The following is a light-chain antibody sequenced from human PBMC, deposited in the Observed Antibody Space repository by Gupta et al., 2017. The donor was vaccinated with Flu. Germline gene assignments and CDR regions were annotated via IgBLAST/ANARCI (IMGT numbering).Light chain of an antibody. CDR1: KLDIRF. J-gene: IGLJ2*01. Sequence: SYDLTQPPSVSVSPGQTASITCSGSKLDIRFVSLYQQKPGQSPVLVIYEDKRRPTGIPERLSGSNSGTTATLTIRGTQAMDEDDYYCHAGDSNAAIFGGGTKLTVL. CDR3: HAGDSNAAI. V-gene: IGLV3-1*01. CDR2: EDK.